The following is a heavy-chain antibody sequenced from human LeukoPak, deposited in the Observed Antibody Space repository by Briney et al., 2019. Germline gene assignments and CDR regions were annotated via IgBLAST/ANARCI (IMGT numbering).Heavy chain of an antibody. J-gene: IGHJ3*02. D-gene: IGHD3-16*01. V-gene: IGHV3-7*01. CDR1: GFTFNNYW. CDR2: IDQHGSQK. Sequence: PGGSLRLSCAASGFTFNNYWMSWVRQAPGKGLEWVANIDQHGSQKFSVDSVKGRFTISRDNTKNSLYLQMNSLKAEDTAVYYCERGDFSDKGNYVDAFDIWGQGTMVTASS. CDR3: ERGDFSDKGNYVDAFDI.